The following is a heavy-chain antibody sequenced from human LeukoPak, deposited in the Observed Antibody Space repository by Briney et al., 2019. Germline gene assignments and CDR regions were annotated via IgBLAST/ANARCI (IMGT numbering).Heavy chain of an antibody. D-gene: IGHD5-12*01. CDR1: GFTFSSYA. CDR2: ISGSGGRT. V-gene: IGHV3-23*01. J-gene: IGHJ4*02. CDR3: AKDLGYSGYDPLDY. Sequence: GGSLRLSCAASGFTFSSYAMSWIRQAPGKGLEWVSVISGSGGRTYYVESVKGRFTISRDNSKNTLYLQMNSLRAEDKAVYFCAKDLGYSGYDPLDYWGQGTLVTVSS.